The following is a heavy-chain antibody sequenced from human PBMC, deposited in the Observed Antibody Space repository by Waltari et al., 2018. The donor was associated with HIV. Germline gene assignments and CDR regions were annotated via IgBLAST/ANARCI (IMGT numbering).Heavy chain of an antibody. D-gene: IGHD3-22*01. CDR1: EFTFTKYW. Sequence: EVQLVESGGGLVQPGGSLRLSCAASEFTFTKYWITWVRQAPGKGLEWVANIKQDESEKYYVDSVKGRFTISRDNAKNSLFLQMNSLRAEDTAVYYCAREALYDSSGYYFDYWGQGTLVTVSS. CDR2: IKQDESEK. J-gene: IGHJ4*02. CDR3: AREALYDSSGYYFDY. V-gene: IGHV3-7*01.